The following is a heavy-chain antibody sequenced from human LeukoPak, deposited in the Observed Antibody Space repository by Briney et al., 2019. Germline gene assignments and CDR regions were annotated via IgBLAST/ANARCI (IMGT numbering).Heavy chain of an antibody. V-gene: IGHV1-2*02. J-gene: IGHJ4*02. CDR2: INPNSGGT. D-gene: IGHD6-19*01. CDR3: APSPYNNGWYFFDY. Sequence: ASVKVSCKASGYTFTGYSMHWVRQAPGQGLEWMGWINPNSGGTNYAQKFQGRATMTRDTSISTAYMELSRLRSDDTAVYYCAPSPYNNGWYFFDYWGQGTLVTVSS. CDR1: GYTFTGYS.